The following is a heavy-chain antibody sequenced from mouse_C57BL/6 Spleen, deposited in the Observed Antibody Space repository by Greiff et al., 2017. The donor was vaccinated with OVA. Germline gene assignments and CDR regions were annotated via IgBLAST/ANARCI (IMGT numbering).Heavy chain of an antibody. J-gene: IGHJ2*01. V-gene: IGHV5-17*01. CDR3: AKGSPLRFFDY. CDR1: GFTFSDYG. Sequence: EVHLVESGGGLVKPGGSLKLSCAASGFTFSDYGMHWVRQAPEKGLEWVAYISSGSSTIYYADTVKGRFTISRDNAKNTLFLQMTSLRSEDTAMYYCAKGSPLRFFDYWGQGTTLTVSS. D-gene: IGHD1-1*01. CDR2: ISSGSSTI.